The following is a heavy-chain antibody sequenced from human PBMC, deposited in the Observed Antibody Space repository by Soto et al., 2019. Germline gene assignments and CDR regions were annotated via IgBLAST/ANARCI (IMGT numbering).Heavy chain of an antibody. Sequence: GESLKISCKGSGYSFTSYWIGWVRQMPGKGLEWMGIIYPGDSDTRYSPSFQGQVTISADKSISTAYLQWSSLKASDTAMYYCARSPIAQGGYYGMDVWGQGTTVTVSS. J-gene: IGHJ6*02. V-gene: IGHV5-51*01. CDR2: IYPGDSDT. CDR3: ARSPIAQGGYYGMDV. CDR1: GYSFTSYW. D-gene: IGHD6-13*01.